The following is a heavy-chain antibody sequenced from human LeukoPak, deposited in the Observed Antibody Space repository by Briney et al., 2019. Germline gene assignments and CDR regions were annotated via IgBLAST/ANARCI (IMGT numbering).Heavy chain of an antibody. D-gene: IGHD3-16*01. CDR2: IYYSGST. CDR1: GGSISSYY. J-gene: IGHJ3*02. CDR3: ARPGTGLEDAFDI. Sequence: SETLSLTCTVSGGSISSYYWSWIRQPPGKGLEWIGYIYYSGSTNYNPSLKSRVTISVDTSKNQFSLKLSSVTAADTAVYYCARPGTGLEDAFDIWGQGTMVTVSS. V-gene: IGHV4-59*01.